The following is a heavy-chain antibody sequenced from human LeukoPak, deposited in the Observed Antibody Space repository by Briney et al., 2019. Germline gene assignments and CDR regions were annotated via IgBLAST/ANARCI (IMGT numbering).Heavy chain of an antibody. J-gene: IGHJ4*02. CDR1: GGSFSGYY. CDR3: ATILWWGRLDY. CDR2: INHSGST. Sequence: PSETLSLTCAVYGGSFSGYYWSWIRQPPGKGLEWIGEINHSGSTNYNPSLKSRVTISVDTSKNQFSLKLSSVTAADTAVYYCATILWWGRLDYWGQGSLVTVSP. V-gene: IGHV4-34*01. D-gene: IGHD2-21*02.